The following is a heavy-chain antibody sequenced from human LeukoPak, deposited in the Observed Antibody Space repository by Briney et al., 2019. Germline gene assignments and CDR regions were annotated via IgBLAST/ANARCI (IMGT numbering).Heavy chain of an antibody. D-gene: IGHD6-6*01. CDR1: GFTFSSYG. CDR3: ARDSDCSSSSYLYYYYMDV. V-gene: IGHV3-33*01. Sequence: GGSLRLSCAASGFTFSSYGMHWVRQAPGKGLEWVAVIWYDGSNKYYADSVKGRFTISRDNSKNTLYLQMNSLRAEDTAVYYCARDSDCSSSSYLYYYYMDVWGKGTTVTVSS. CDR2: IWYDGSNK. J-gene: IGHJ6*03.